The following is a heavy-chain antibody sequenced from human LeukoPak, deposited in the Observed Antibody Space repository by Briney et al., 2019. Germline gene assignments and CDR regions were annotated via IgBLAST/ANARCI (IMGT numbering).Heavy chain of an antibody. V-gene: IGHV3-23*01. D-gene: IGHD6-19*01. Sequence: PGGSLRLSCAASGFAFTTFAMGWVRQSPGKGLEWLSTINGGGNTTFYADSVKGRFTISRDNSKNTLYLHMDSLRPDDTAIYYCTKELHVAVAVADYYYFYMDVWGRRTAVTVSS. CDR1: GFAFTTFA. CDR3: TKELHVAVAVADYYYFYMDV. CDR2: INGGGNTT. J-gene: IGHJ6*03.